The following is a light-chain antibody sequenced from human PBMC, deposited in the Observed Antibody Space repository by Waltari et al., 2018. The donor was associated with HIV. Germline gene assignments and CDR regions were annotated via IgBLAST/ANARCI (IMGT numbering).Light chain of an antibody. Sequence: QSALTQPRSVSGSPGQSVTIYCTGTSSDVGGYNYVSWYQHHPGKAPKFMIYDVTKRPSGVPDRFSGSKSGNTASLTISGLQAEDEADYYCCSYAGRYTYVFGTGTKVTVL. CDR1: SSDVGGYNY. V-gene: IGLV2-11*01. CDR3: CSYAGRYTYV. J-gene: IGLJ1*01. CDR2: DVT.